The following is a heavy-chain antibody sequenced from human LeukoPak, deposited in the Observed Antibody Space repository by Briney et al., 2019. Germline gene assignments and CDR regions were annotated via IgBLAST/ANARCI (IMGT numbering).Heavy chain of an antibody. V-gene: IGHV3-74*01. Sequence: GGSLRLSCAASGFTFSKYYMHWVRQAPGKELVWVSGVNSDGSGTTYADFVKGRFTIPRDNAKNTLYLQMNSLGAEDTAVYYCASLHLSFDDYWGQGTLVTVSS. CDR3: ASLHLSFDDY. D-gene: IGHD3-9*01. CDR2: VNSDGSGT. J-gene: IGHJ4*02. CDR1: GFTFSKYY.